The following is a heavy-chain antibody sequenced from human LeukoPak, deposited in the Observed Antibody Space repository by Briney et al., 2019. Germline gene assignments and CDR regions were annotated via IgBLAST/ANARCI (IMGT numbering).Heavy chain of an antibody. CDR2: ISYSGTT. V-gene: IGHV4-39*07. CDR3: ARGLSVGRGVDKLYDFYY. CDR1: GGSISSRDHY. J-gene: IGHJ4*02. D-gene: IGHD3-10*01. Sequence: SETLSLTCTVSGGSISSRDHYWGWIRQPPGKGLEWIGTISYSGTTHDNPSLKSRVIISVDTSQKQFSLRLSSVAAADTAAYYCARGLSVGRGVDKLYDFYYWGQGPLVTVSS.